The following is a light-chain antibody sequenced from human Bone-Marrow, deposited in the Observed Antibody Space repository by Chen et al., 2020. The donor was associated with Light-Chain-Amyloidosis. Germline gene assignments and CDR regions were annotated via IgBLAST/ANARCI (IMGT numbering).Light chain of an antibody. CDR2: DAS. J-gene: IGKJ1*01. Sequence: DIQMTQSPSTLSASVGDRVTITCRASQSISSWLAWYQQKPGKAPKLLIYDASSVGSGVLARFSGSGSGTEFTLTISSLQPDDFATYYCQQYNSYPVTVGQGSKVEIK. V-gene: IGKV1-5*01. CDR3: QQYNSYPVT. CDR1: QSISSW.